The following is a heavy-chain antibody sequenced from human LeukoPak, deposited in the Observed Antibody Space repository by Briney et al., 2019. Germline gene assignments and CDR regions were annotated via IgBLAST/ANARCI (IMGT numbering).Heavy chain of an antibody. Sequence: SETLSPTCTVSSGSISSYYWSWIRQPPGKGLEWIGYIYYSGSTNYNPSLKSRVTISVDTSKNQFSLKLSCVTAADTAVYYCARGVYSSSWYYYYYYMDVWGKGTTVTVSS. D-gene: IGHD6-13*01. J-gene: IGHJ6*03. CDR2: IYYSGST. CDR3: ARGVYSSSWYYYYYYMDV. CDR1: SGSISSYY. V-gene: IGHV4-59*01.